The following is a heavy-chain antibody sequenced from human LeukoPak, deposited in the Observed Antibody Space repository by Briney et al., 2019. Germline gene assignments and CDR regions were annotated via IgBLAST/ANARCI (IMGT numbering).Heavy chain of an antibody. V-gene: IGHV3-48*01. D-gene: IGHD1-26*01. Sequence: GGSLRLSCAASGFTFSSYEMNWVRQAPGKGLEWVSYISSSSSTIYYADSVKGRFTISRDNAKNSLYLQLNSLRAEDTAVYYCARSLVVGATYPYHWGQGTLVTVSS. CDR1: GFTFSSYE. CDR2: ISSSSSTI. CDR3: ARSLVVGATYPYH. J-gene: IGHJ5*02.